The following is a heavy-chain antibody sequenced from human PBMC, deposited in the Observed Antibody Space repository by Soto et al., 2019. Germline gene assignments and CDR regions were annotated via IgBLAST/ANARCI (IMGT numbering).Heavy chain of an antibody. D-gene: IGHD1-1*01. CDR3: ASWSAWNPLYYHGMDV. J-gene: IGHJ6*02. CDR1: GGAFTNYS. V-gene: IGHV1-69*08. CDR2: IIPLHNTS. Sequence: SVKVSCKVSGGAFTNYSLNWVRHSPGQGLEWLGGIIPLHNTSNYSEKFVGRLSVTADTSSSTVYMHLSGLTSGDTATYYCASWSAWNPLYYHGMDVWGQGTTVTVSS.